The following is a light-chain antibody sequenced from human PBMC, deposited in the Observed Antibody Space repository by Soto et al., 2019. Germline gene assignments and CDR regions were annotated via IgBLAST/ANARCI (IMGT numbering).Light chain of an antibody. CDR3: SAYTTSSTVV. CDR1: SSDIGAYNY. CDR2: DVS. Sequence: QSVLTQPASLSGSPGQSITISCTGTSSDIGAYNYVSWYQQHPGKAPKVMIYDVSNRPSGVSNRFSGSKSANTASLTISGLQAEDEADYYCSAYTTSSTVVFGTGTKVTVL. V-gene: IGLV2-14*03. J-gene: IGLJ1*01.